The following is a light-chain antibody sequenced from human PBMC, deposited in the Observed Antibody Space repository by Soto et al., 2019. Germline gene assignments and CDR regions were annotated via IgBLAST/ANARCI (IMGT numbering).Light chain of an antibody. CDR3: QQYHTWWT. Sequence: DIQMTQPPSTLSASVGDSVTITCRASQSIDSWLAWYQQKSGKAPKLLIYTTSILESGVPSRFSGSGSGTEFTLTISGLQPDDFATYYCQQYHTWWTFGQGTKVDIK. CDR2: TTS. CDR1: QSIDSW. V-gene: IGKV1-5*03. J-gene: IGKJ1*01.